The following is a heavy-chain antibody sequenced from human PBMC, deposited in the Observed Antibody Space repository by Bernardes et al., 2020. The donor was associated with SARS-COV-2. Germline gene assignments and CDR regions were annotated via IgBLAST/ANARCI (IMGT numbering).Heavy chain of an antibody. CDR2: IWYDGSNK. V-gene: IGHV3-33*01. CDR1: GFTFSSYG. Sequence: GGSLRLSCAASGFTFSSYGMHWVRQAPGKGLEWVAVIWYDGSNKYYADSVKGRFTISRDNSKNTLYLQMNSLRAEDTAVYYCAREGPDDYFDYWGQGTLVTVSS. J-gene: IGHJ4*02. CDR3: AREGPDDYFDY.